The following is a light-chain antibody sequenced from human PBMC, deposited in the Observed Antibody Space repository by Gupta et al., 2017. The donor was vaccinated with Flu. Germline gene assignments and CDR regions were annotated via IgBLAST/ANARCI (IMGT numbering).Light chain of an antibody. CDR3: QQFRDWPFT. CDR1: QSIGID. Sequence: EIVMTQSPATLSVSPGEGVTLSCRSQSIGIDLAWYQQKPGQAPRPLIYDASFRGTGVPASFSAGGSGTEFTLTISSLQPEDFAIYYCQQFRDWPFTFGQGTRLDIK. V-gene: IGKV3-15*01. CDR2: DAS. J-gene: IGKJ5*01.